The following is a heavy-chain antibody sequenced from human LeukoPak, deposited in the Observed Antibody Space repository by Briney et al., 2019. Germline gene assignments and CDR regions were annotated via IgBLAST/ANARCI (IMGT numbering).Heavy chain of an antibody. CDR2: ISRSGAYT. D-gene: IGHD2-15*01. CDR1: GFTFSNFG. CDR3: AKGSLGYCGGGSCYPIDS. V-gene: IGHV3-23*01. J-gene: IGHJ4*02. Sequence: PGGSLRLSCAASGFTFSNFGMSWVRQAPGKGLEWVSGISRSGAYTYPADSGKGRFTISRDDSKNTLYLQMNSLRAEDTAVYYCAKGSLGYCGGGSCYPIDSWGQGTLVTVSS.